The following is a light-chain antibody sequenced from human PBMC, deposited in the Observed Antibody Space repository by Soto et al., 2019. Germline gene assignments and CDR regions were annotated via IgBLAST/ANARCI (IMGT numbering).Light chain of an antibody. CDR2: DVT. Sequence: QSALTQPASVSGSPGQSITISCTGTSSDVCGYNYVSWYQQHPGKAPRLIIYDVTSRPSGVSDRFSGSKSGSTASLTISGLQAEDEAHYYCSSYTSTTSVVFGGGTQLTVL. J-gene: IGLJ2*01. CDR1: SSDVCGYNY. CDR3: SSYTSTTSVV. V-gene: IGLV2-14*03.